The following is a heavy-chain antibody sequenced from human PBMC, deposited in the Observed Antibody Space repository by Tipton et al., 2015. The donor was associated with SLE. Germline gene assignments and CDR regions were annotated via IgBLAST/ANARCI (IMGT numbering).Heavy chain of an antibody. D-gene: IGHD2-2*01. CDR1: GGSISSYY. CDR3: ARHGRGSAFFDD. Sequence: LRLSCTVSGGSISSYYWSWIRQPPGKGLEWIGYIYYSGSTNYNPSLKSRVTISVATSKNQFSLKLSSVTAADTAVYYCARHGRGSAFFDDWGQGTLVTVSS. CDR2: IYYSGST. V-gene: IGHV4-59*08. J-gene: IGHJ4*02.